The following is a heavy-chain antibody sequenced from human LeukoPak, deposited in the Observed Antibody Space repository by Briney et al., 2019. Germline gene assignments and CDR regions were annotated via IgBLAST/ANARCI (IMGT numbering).Heavy chain of an antibody. CDR2: ISDYNGNT. J-gene: IGHJ4*02. D-gene: IGHD5-18*01. V-gene: IGHV1-18*01. CDR1: RYTLTSYG. Sequence: AVTVSRLASRYTLTSYGISCVRQAAGKGRDGMGWISDYNGNTNYVHNFRGRVTMTTDTSTSTAYMELRSLRSDDTAVYYCVRVPPPYSGTGYYFDYWGQGTLVTVSS. CDR3: VRVPPPYSGTGYYFDY.